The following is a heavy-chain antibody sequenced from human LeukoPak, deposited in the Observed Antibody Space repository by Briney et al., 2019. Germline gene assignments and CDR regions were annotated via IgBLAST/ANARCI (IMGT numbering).Heavy chain of an antibody. V-gene: IGHV1-2*02. J-gene: IGHJ4*02. D-gene: IGHD3-10*01. CDR1: GYTFTGYY. Sequence: ASVKVSCKASGYTFTGYYMHWVRQAPGQGLEWMGWINPNSGGTNYAQKFQGRVTMTRDTSISTAYMELSRLRSDDTAVYYCAREYYYGSGNYYNRIDYWGQGTLVTVSS. CDR2: INPNSGGT. CDR3: AREYYYGSGNYYNRIDY.